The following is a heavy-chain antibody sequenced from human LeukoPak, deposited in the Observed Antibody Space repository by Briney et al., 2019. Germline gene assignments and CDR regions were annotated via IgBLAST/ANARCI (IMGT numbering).Heavy chain of an antibody. CDR2: IYYSGST. CDR1: GGSISSYY. J-gene: IGHJ3*02. CDR3: ARVERLTAFDI. Sequence: SETLSLTCTVSGGSISSYYWSWIRQPPGKGLEWIGYIYYSGSTNYNPSLKSRVTISVDTSKNQLSLKLSSVTAADTAVYYCARVERLTAFDIWGQGTMVTVSS. V-gene: IGHV4-59*01. D-gene: IGHD1-1*01.